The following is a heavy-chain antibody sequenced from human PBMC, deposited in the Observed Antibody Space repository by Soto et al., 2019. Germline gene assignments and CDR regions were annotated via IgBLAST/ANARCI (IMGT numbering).Heavy chain of an antibody. V-gene: IGHV1-2*04. Sequence: ASVKVSCKASGYTFTGYYMHWVRQAPGQGLEWMGWINPNSGGTNYAQKFQGWVTMTRDTSISTAYMELSRLRSDDTAVYYCARDGHCQATGVVPAATYYYYYYMDVWGKGTTVTVSS. CDR1: GYTFTGYY. CDR3: ARDGHCQATGVVPAATYYYYYYMDV. D-gene: IGHD2-2*01. J-gene: IGHJ6*03. CDR2: INPNSGGT.